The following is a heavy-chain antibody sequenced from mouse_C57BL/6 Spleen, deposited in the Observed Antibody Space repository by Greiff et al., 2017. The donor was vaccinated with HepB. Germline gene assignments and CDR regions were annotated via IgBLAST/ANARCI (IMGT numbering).Heavy chain of an antibody. CDR3: TTGLYDYDNYIDY. D-gene: IGHD2-4*01. Sequence: VQLQQSGAELVRPGASVKLSCTASGFNIKDYYMHWVKQRPEQGLEWIGRIDPEDGDTEYAPKFQGKATMTADTSSNTAYLQLSSLTSEDTAVYYCTTGLYDYDNYIDYWGQGTTLTVSS. CDR2: IDPEDGDT. J-gene: IGHJ2*01. CDR1: GFNIKDYY. V-gene: IGHV14-1*01.